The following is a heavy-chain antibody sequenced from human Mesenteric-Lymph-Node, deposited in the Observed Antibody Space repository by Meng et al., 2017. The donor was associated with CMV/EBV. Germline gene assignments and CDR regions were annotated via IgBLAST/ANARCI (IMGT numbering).Heavy chain of an antibody. CDR3: ARDNGNRIFAH. Sequence: AGAGGAMNTGFYSGSWIRQPPGKGLEWMGYIYHTGRTDYNSSLESRVSMSVDSTKNQFSLTLRSVTAADTAVYFCARDNGNRIFAHWGQGTLVTVSS. CDR1: GGAMNTGFYS. CDR2: IYHTGRT. D-gene: IGHD3-3*01. V-gene: IGHV4-30-2*01. J-gene: IGHJ4*02.